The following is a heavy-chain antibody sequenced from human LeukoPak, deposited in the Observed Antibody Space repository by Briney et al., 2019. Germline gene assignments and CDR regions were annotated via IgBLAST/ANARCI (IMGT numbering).Heavy chain of an antibody. D-gene: IGHD3-10*01. V-gene: IGHV3-7*01. J-gene: IGHJ4*02. Sequence: GGSLRLSCAASGFTFSSYWMSSVRQAPGKGLEWVANIKQDGSEKYYGDSVKGRFTISRDNAKNSLFLQMNSLRAEDTAVYYCARLWFGNSMGSWGQGTLVTVSS. CDR2: IKQDGSEK. CDR1: GFTFSSYW. CDR3: ARLWFGNSMGS.